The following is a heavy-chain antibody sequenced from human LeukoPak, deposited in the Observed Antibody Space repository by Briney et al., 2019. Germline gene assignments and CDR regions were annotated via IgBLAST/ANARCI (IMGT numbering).Heavy chain of an antibody. CDR2: FSGSGGNT. CDR1: GFTLSVYS. Sequence: GGSLRLSCAASGFTLSVYSMNWVRQAPGEGLEWVSAFSGSGGNTYYADSVKGRFTISRDNSKNTLYLQMNSLRAEDTAVYYCAKDVGYCSSSTCYKPFDYWGQGTLVTVSS. J-gene: IGHJ4*02. D-gene: IGHD2-2*02. V-gene: IGHV3-23*01. CDR3: AKDVGYCSSSTCYKPFDY.